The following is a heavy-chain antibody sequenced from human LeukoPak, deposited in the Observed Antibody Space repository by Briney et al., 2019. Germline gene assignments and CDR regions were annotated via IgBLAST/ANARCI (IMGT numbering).Heavy chain of an antibody. CDR1: GGSFSGYY. D-gene: IGHD3-22*01. J-gene: IGHJ3*02. V-gene: IGHV4-31*11. Sequence: PSETLSLTCAVYGGSFSGYYWSWIRQHPGKGLEWIGYIYYSGSTYYNPSLKSRVTISVDTSKNQFSLKLSSVTAADTAVYYCARGLPYYYDSSGYLNADAFDIWGQGTMVTVSS. CDR2: IYYSGST. CDR3: ARGLPYYYDSSGYLNADAFDI.